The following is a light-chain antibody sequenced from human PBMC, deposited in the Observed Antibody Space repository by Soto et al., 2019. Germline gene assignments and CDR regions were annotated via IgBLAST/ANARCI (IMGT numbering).Light chain of an antibody. CDR3: QQRSNWLT. V-gene: IGKV3-15*01. J-gene: IGKJ4*01. Sequence: EIVMTQSPATLTVSPGERATLSCRASQSAGTNLAWYQQKPGQAPRLLIHGAFTRATGIPARFSGSGSGTEFTLTISSLEPEDFAVYYCQQRSNWLTFGGGTKV. CDR1: QSAGTN. CDR2: GAF.